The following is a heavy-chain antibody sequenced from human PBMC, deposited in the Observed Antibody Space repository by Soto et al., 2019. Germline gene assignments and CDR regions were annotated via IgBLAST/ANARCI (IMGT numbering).Heavy chain of an antibody. CDR2: ISSSGSTI. CDR3: ARDPHYDILTGYYYYYYGMDV. J-gene: IGHJ6*02. CDR1: GFTFSDYY. V-gene: IGHV3-11*01. D-gene: IGHD3-9*01. Sequence: GGSLRLSCAASGFTFSDYYMSWIRQAPGKGLEWVSYISSSGSTIYYADSVKGRFTISRDNAKNSLYLQMNSLRAEDTAVYYCARDPHYDILTGYYYYYYGMDVWGQGTTVTAP.